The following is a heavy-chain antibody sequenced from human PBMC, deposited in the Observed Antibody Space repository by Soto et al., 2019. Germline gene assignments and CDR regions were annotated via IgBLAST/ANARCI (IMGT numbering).Heavy chain of an antibody. CDR3: ARGGRGYCSSTSCLQPPPPFDP. J-gene: IGHJ5*02. CDR1: GYTFTGYY. D-gene: IGHD2-2*01. CDR2: INPNSGGT. V-gene: IGHV1-2*02. Sequence: GASVKVSCKASGYTFTGYYMHWVRQAPGQGLEWMGWINPNSGGTNYAQKFQGRVTMTRDTSISTAYMELSRLRSDDTAVYYCARGGRGYCSSTSCLQPPPPFDPWGQGTLVTVS.